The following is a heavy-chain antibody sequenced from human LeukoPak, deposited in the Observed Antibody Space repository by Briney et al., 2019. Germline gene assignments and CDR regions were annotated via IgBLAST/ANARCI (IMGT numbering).Heavy chain of an antibody. Sequence: SETLSLTCSVSGGSISSYYWSWIRQPPGKGLEWIGYIYNSGSSNFNPSLKSRVTISVDTSKNQFSLKLSSVTAADTAVYYCARSSLQYLGEVDYWGQGTLVTVSS. D-gene: IGHD3-16*01. CDR1: GGSISSYY. J-gene: IGHJ4*02. V-gene: IGHV4-59*08. CDR2: IYNSGSS. CDR3: ARSSLQYLGEVDY.